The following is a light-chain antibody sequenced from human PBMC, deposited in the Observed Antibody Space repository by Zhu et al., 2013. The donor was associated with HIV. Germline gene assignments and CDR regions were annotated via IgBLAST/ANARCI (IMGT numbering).Light chain of an antibody. CDR2: LSS. V-gene: IGKV2-28*01. CDR1: QSLLHSNKYIY. Sequence: VVMTQSPRSLSVTPGEPASISCTSSQSLLHSNKYIYVDWYFQRPGQSPQLLIYLSSFRSSGVSDRFSGSGSGTDFTLKISRVEAEDVGVYYCMQGVETPFTLGPGTKLD. CDR3: MQGVETPFT. J-gene: IGKJ3*01.